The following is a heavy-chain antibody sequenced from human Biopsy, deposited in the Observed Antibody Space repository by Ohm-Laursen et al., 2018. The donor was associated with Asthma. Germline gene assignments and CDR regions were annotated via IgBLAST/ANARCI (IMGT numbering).Heavy chain of an antibody. Sequence: SLRLSCAASGFVFSQCGMHWVRQGPGKGLEWVALVSSDGHNKYYEDSVKGRFTISRDNSRKRLYLQISRLTVEDSAVYFCARQSGQDYGDSSGFDIWGQGTKVAVSS. CDR3: ARQSGQDYGDSSGFDI. D-gene: IGHD3-22*01. J-gene: IGHJ3*02. V-gene: IGHV3-30*03. CDR2: VSSDGHNK. CDR1: GFVFSQCG.